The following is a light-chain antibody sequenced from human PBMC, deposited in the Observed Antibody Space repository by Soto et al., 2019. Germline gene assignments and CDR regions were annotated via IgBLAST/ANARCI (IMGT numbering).Light chain of an antibody. CDR1: QSVLYSSNNKNY. CDR3: EQYYSTPRT. V-gene: IGKV4-1*01. J-gene: IGKJ1*01. CDR2: WGS. Sequence: DIVMTQSPDSLAVSLGERATINCKSSQSVLYSSNNKNYLAWLQQKPGQPPKLLIYWGSTREFGVPDRFSGSGSGTDFTLTISSLQAEDVAIYYCEQYYSTPRTFGQGTKVEIK.